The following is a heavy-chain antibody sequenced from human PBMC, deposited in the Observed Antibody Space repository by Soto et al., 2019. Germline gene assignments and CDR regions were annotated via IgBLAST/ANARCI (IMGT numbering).Heavy chain of an antibody. V-gene: IGHV4-59*01. D-gene: IGHD6-13*01. Sequence: QVQLQESGPGLVKSSETLSLTCTVSGGTISTSYWSWIRQPPGTELEWIGYIYYSGSPNYHPSLRRRVIIHVETCNNQFELKLTAVPAADTGVCYCACGSTSSWYDYLGQGNLVTVPS. CDR2: IYYSGSP. J-gene: IGHJ4*02. CDR3: ACGSTSSWYDY. CDR1: GGTISTSY.